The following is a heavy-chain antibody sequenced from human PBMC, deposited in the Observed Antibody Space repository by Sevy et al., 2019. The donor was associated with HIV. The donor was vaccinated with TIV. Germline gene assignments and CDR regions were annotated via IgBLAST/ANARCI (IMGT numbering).Heavy chain of an antibody. CDR3: AHRHRFLGALDV. D-gene: IGHD3-16*01. CDR1: GFSLSTSGVS. Sequence: SGPTLVNPTQTLTLTCTFSGFSLSTSGVSVAWIRQPPGKALEWLALIYSDEDKHYSLSLQSRLTLTKDTSKNQVVLTLTNMDPVDTATYYCAHRHRFLGALDVWGQGTTVTVSS. V-gene: IGHV2-5*02. CDR2: IYSDEDK. J-gene: IGHJ6*02.